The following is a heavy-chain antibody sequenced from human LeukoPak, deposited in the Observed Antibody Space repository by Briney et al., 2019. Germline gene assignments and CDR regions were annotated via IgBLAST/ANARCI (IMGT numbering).Heavy chain of an antibody. V-gene: IGHV3-30*18. D-gene: IGHD6-13*01. CDR1: GFTFSSYG. CDR3: AKSGIAAAGQRGYFDY. CDR2: MSNDGSNK. J-gene: IGHJ4*02. Sequence: GESLKISCAASGFTFSSYGMHWVRQAPGKGLEWVAVMSNDGSNKYYADSVKGRFTISRDNSKNTLYLQMNSLRAEDTAIYYCAKSGIAAAGQRGYFDYWGQGTLVTVSS.